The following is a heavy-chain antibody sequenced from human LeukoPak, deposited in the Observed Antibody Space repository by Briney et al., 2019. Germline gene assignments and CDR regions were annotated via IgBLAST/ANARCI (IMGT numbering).Heavy chain of an antibody. J-gene: IGHJ3*02. CDR1: GFTFDKAW. D-gene: IGHD5-24*01. CDR3: TRHYNYSAGNI. CDR2: IRSKANSYAT. Sequence: GGSLRLSCAASGFTFDKAWMTWVRQAPGKGLEWVGRIRSKANSYATAYAASVKGRFTISRDDSKNTAYLQMNSLKTEDTAVYYCTRHYNYSAGNIWGQGTMVTVSS. V-gene: IGHV3-73*01.